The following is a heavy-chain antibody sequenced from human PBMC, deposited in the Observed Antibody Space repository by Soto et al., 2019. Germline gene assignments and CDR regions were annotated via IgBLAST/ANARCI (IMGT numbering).Heavy chain of an antibody. CDR3: ARDGDSSSWFGGTNWFDP. CDR2: ISYIGSA. V-gene: IGHV4-59*01. D-gene: IGHD3-10*01. J-gene: IGHJ5*02. CDR1: GGSINSGF. Sequence: PSETLSLTCTASGGSINSGFWSWIRQPPGKGLEWIGFISYIGSASYNPSLQSRVTISVDTSKNQFSLKLRSVIAADTAVYYCARDGDSSSWFGGTNWFDPWGQGTLVTVSS.